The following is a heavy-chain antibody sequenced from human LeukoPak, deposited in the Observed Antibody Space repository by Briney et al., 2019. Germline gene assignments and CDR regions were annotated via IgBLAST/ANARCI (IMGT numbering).Heavy chain of an antibody. CDR2: ISAYNGNT. CDR1: GYTFTSYG. D-gene: IGHD2-15*01. Sequence: ASVKVSCKTSGYTFTSYGISWVRQAPGQGLEWMGWISAYNGNTKYAQKVQGRVTMTTDTSTSTAYMELRSLRSDDTAVYYCARGCSGGSCYSIHWGQGTLVIVSS. J-gene: IGHJ4*02. CDR3: ARGCSGGSCYSIH. V-gene: IGHV1-18*01.